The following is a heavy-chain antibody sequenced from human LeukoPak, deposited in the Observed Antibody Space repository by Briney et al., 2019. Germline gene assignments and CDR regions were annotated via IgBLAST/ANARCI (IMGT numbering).Heavy chain of an antibody. CDR3: ASYRGRQVEYSSSPPFVY. CDR1: GGSISSGGYY. V-gene: IGHV4-31*03. Sequence: SETLSLTCTVSGGSISSGGYYWSWIRQHPGKGLEWIGYIYYSGSTYYNPSLKSRVTISVDTSKNQFSLKLSSVTAADTAVYYCASYRGRQVEYSSSPPFVYGGQGTLVTVSS. D-gene: IGHD6-6*01. CDR2: IYYSGST. J-gene: IGHJ4*02.